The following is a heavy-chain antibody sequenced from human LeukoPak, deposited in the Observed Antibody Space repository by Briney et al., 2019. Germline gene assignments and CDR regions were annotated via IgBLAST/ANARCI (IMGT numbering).Heavy chain of an antibody. CDR3: ARDLSYDNSGYFDY. CDR1: GGSISSYY. Sequence: SETLSLTCTVSGGSISSYYWSWIRQPPGKGLEWIGRIYTSGSTNYNPSLKSRVTMSVDTSKNQFSLKLSSVTAADTAVYYCARDLSYDNSGYFDYWGQGTLVTVSS. D-gene: IGHD3-22*01. J-gene: IGHJ4*02. V-gene: IGHV4-4*07. CDR2: IYTSGST.